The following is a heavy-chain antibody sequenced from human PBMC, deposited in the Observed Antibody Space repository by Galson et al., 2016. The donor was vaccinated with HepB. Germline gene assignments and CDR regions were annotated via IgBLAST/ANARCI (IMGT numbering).Heavy chain of an antibody. V-gene: IGHV4-31*03. Sequence: TLSLTCTVSGGSISSGGYYWSWIRQHPGKGLEWIGYIYYSRSTHYNPSLKNRVTISIDMSKNQFSLKLTSVTAADTAMYYCARDHPGGDSEGAWGPGTLVTVSS. J-gene: IGHJ5*02. D-gene: IGHD4-17*01. CDR3: ARDHPGGDSEGA. CDR2: IYYSRST. CDR1: GGSISSGGYY.